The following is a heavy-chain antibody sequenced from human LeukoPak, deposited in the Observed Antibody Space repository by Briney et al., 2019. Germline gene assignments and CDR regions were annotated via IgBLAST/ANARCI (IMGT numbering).Heavy chain of an antibody. V-gene: IGHV1-18*01. CDR1: GYTFTSYG. CDR3: ARDPTPYCSSTSCYTRWFDP. J-gene: IGHJ5*02. D-gene: IGHD2-2*02. Sequence: ASVKVSCKASGYTFTSYGISWVRQAPGQGLEWMGWISAYNGNTNYAQKPQGRVTMTTDTSTSTAYMELRSLRSDDTAVYYCARDPTPYCSSTSCYTRWFDPWGQGTLVTVSS. CDR2: ISAYNGNT.